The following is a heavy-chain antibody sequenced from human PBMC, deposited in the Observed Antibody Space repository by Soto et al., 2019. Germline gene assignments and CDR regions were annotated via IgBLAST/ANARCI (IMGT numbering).Heavy chain of an antibody. CDR2: ISAYNGNT. CDR1: GYTFTSYG. Sequence: ASVKVSCKASGYTFTSYGISWVRQAPGQGLEWMGWISAYNGNTNYAQKLQGRVTMTTDTSTSTAYMELRSLRSDDTAVYYCARDGLLWFGEFIPFDYWGQGTLVTVSS. V-gene: IGHV1-18*01. D-gene: IGHD3-10*01. J-gene: IGHJ4*02. CDR3: ARDGLLWFGEFIPFDY.